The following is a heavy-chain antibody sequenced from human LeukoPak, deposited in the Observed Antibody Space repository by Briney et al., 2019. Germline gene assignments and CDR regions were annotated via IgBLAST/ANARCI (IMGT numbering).Heavy chain of an antibody. D-gene: IGHD2-8*01. CDR2: INHSGST. Sequence: SETLSLTCAVYGGSFSGYYWSWIRQPPGKGLEWVGEINHSGSTNYNPSLKSRVTISVDTSKNQFSLKLSSATAADTAVYYCARLGYCTNGVCYGYYYGMDVWGQGTTVTVSS. CDR1: GGSFSGYY. V-gene: IGHV4-34*01. J-gene: IGHJ6*02. CDR3: ARLGYCTNGVCYGYYYGMDV.